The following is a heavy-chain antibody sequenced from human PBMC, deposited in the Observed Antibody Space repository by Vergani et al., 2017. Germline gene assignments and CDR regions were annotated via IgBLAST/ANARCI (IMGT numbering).Heavy chain of an antibody. CDR1: GFTFSSYW. CDR2: ITGSGGST. CDR3: AKGDGYIKLGWFDP. D-gene: IGHD5-24*01. J-gene: IGHJ5*02. Sequence: EVQLVESGGGLVQPGGSLRLSCAASGFTFSSYWMSWVRQAPGKGLEWVSTITGSGGSTYYADSVKGRFTISRDNSKNTLYLQMNSLRAEDTAVYYCAKGDGYIKLGWFDPWGQGTLVTVSS. V-gene: IGHV3-23*04.